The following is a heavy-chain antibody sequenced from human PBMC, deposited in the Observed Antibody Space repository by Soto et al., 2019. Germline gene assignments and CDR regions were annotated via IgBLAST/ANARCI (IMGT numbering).Heavy chain of an antibody. J-gene: IGHJ4*02. CDR1: GGSISSSSYY. D-gene: IGHD3-10*01. CDR2: IYYSGST. V-gene: IGHV4-39*01. CDR3: ASGSFRELLWFGDDRRGYYFDY. Sequence: KPSETLSLTCTVSGGSISSSSYYWGWIRQPPGKGLEWIGSIYYSGSTYYNPSLKSRVTISVDTSKNQFSLKLSSVTAADTAVYYCASGSFRELLWFGDDRRGYYFDYWGQGTLVTVSS.